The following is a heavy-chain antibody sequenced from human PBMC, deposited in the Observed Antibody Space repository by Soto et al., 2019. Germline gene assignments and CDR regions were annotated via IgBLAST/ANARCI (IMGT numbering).Heavy chain of an antibody. J-gene: IGHJ4*02. D-gene: IGHD2-21*01. CDR2: IGTSETNT. Sequence: EVQLVESGGGLVQPGLSLRLSCAASGFTFGNYEFNWVRQAPGKGLEWISYIGTSETNTYYAASVKGRFTVSRDNAKNSVYLQMDSLRAEDTAIYYCAREELNCGGDCFAFWGQGALVTVS. CDR3: AREELNCGGDCFAF. V-gene: IGHV3-48*03. CDR1: GFTFGNYE.